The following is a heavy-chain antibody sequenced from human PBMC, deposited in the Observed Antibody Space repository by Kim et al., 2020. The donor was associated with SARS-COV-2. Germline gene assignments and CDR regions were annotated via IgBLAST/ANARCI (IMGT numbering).Heavy chain of an antibody. CDR1: GFTFSSYW. CDR2: IKQDGSEK. V-gene: IGHV3-7*01. J-gene: IGHJ6*02. CDR3: ARDMGYYDSSGYYYYYYGMDV. Sequence: GGSLRLSCAASGFTFSSYWMSWVRQAPGKGLEWVANIKQDGSEKYYVDSVKGRFTISRDNAKNSLYLQMNSLRAEDTAVYYCARDMGYYDSSGYYYYYYGMDVWGQWTTVTVSS. D-gene: IGHD3-22*01.